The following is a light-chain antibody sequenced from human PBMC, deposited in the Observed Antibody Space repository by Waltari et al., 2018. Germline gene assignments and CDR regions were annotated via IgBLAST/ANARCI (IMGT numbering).Light chain of an antibody. V-gene: IGLV4-69*01. Sequence: QLVLTQSPSASASLGASVKLTCPLSSGHSSNVIAWHQQQPEKGPRYLMKVNSDGSHSKGDEIPDRFSGCSSGAERYLTSSSLQSEDEADYYCQTGGHGTWVFGGGTKLTVL. CDR1: SGHSSNV. J-gene: IGLJ3*02. CDR2: VNSDGSH. CDR3: QTGGHGTWV.